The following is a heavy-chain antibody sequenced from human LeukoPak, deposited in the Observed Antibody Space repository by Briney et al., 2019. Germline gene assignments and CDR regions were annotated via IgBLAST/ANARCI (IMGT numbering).Heavy chain of an antibody. CDR1: GFTFDDYA. CDR3: AKVAVAGRIYFDY. CDR2: ISWNSGSI. V-gene: IGHV3-9*01. Sequence: GGSLGLSCAASGFTFDDYAMHWVRQAPGKGLEWVSGISWNSGSIGYADSVKGRFTISRDNAKNSLYLQMNSLRAEDTALYYCAKVAVAGRIYFDYWGQGTLVTVSS. D-gene: IGHD6-19*01. J-gene: IGHJ4*02.